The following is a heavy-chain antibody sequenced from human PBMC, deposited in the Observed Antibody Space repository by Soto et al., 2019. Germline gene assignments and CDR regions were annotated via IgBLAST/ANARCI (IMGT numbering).Heavy chain of an antibody. Sequence: QVQLQQWGAGLLKPSETLSLTCAVYGGSFSGYYWSWIRQPPGKGLEWIGEINHSGSTNYIPSLKSRVTISVDTSKNQFSLKLSSVTAADTAVYYCARVNPLIVVVPPARGWFDPWGQGTLVTVSS. D-gene: IGHD2-2*01. V-gene: IGHV4-34*01. CDR3: ARVNPLIVVVPPARGWFDP. CDR2: INHSGST. CDR1: GGSFSGYY. J-gene: IGHJ5*02.